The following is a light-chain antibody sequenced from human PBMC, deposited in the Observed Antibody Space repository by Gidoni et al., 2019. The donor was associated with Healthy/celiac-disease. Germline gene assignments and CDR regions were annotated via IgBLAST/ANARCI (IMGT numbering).Light chain of an antibody. V-gene: IGKV1-39*01. CDR3: QQSYSTPWT. CDR1: QSSSSY. CDR2: AAS. Sequence: DIQMTPSPSSLSASVGDRVTIPCRASQSSSSYLNWYQQKPGKAPKLLIYAASSLQSGDPSRFSGSGSGTDFTLTISSLQPEDFATYYCQQSYSTPWTFGQGTKVEIK. J-gene: IGKJ1*01.